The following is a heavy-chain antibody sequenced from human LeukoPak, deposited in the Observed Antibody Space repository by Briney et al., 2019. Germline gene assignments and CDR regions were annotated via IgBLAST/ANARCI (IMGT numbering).Heavy chain of an antibody. J-gene: IGHJ4*02. V-gene: IGHV4-34*01. CDR3: ARDPMVRGVTRPRSFDY. D-gene: IGHD3-10*01. Sequence: SETLSLTCAVYGGSFSGYYWSWIRQPPGKGLEWIGEINHSGSINYNPSLKSRVTISVDTSKNQFSLKLSSVTAADTAVYYCARDPMVRGVTRPRSFDYWGQGTLVTVSS. CDR2: INHSGSI. CDR1: GGSFSGYY.